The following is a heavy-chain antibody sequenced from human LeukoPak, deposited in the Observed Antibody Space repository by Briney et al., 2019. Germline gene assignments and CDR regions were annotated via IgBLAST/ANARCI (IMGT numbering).Heavy chain of an antibody. J-gene: IGHJ4*02. V-gene: IGHV3-23*01. Sequence: PGGSLRLSCAASGFTFSSYAMSWVRQAPGKGLEWVSAISGSGGSTYYADSVKGRFTISRDNAKNSLYLQMNSLRAEDTAVYYCARGRGIRGYYFDYWGQGTLVTVSS. CDR2: ISGSGGST. CDR3: ARGRGIRGYYFDY. CDR1: GFTFSSYA. D-gene: IGHD3-10*01.